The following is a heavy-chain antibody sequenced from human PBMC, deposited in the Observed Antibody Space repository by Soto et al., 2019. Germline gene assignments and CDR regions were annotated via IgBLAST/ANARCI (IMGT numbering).Heavy chain of an antibody. D-gene: IGHD3-10*01. CDR1: GFTFDDYA. CDR2: ISWNSGSI. J-gene: IGHJ6*02. Sequence: EVQLVESGGGLVQPGRSLRLSCAASGFTFDDYAMHWVRQAPGKGLEWVSGISWNSGSIGYADSVKGRFTISRDNAKNSLYLQMNSLRAEDTALYYCAKDTTTMVRGVTRGMDVWGQGTTVTVSS. V-gene: IGHV3-9*01. CDR3: AKDTTTMVRGVTRGMDV.